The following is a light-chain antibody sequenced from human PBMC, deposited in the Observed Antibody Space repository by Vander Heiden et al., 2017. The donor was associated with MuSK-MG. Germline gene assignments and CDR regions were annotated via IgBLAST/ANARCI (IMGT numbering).Light chain of an antibody. CDR2: WAS. Sequence: DIVVTQFPDSLAGSPGERATINCKSSQSVLYSSNNKNYLAWYQQKPGQPPKLLIYWASTREAGVPDRFSGSGSGTDFTLTISSLQAEDVAVYYCQQYFRTPLTFGQGTKVEIK. V-gene: IGKV4-1*01. CDR3: QQYFRTPLT. CDR1: QSVLYSSNNKNY. J-gene: IGKJ1*01.